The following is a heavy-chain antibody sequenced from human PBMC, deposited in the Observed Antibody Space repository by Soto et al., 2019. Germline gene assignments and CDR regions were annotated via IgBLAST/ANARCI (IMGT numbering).Heavy chain of an antibody. J-gene: IGHJ4*02. Sequence: EVQLLESGGGLVQPGGSLRLSCAASGFTFSTYAMSWVRQAPGKGLERVSAISGSGGSTYYADSVKVRFTISRDNSKNTLNLPMISLRADDTDVYYCAKDLDYTSGSYSDYWGQGTLVTVSS. CDR1: GFTFSTYA. V-gene: IGHV3-23*01. CDR2: ISGSGGST. CDR3: AKDLDYTSGSYSDY. D-gene: IGHD3-22*01.